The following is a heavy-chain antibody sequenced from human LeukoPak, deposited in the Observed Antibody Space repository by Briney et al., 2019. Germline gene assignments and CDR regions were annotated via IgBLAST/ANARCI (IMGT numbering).Heavy chain of an antibody. CDR2: IYYSGST. CDR1: GGSINSYY. J-gene: IGHJ6*03. V-gene: IGHV4-59*01. Sequence: SETLSLTCTVSGGSINSYYWSWIRQPPGKGLEWIGYIYYSGSTTYNPSLKSRVTISVDTSKNQFSLKLSSVTAADTAVYYCARAVEGGYSSSSWGYYYYMDVWGKGTTVTVSS. CDR3: ARAVEGGYSSSSWGYYYYMDV. D-gene: IGHD6-6*01.